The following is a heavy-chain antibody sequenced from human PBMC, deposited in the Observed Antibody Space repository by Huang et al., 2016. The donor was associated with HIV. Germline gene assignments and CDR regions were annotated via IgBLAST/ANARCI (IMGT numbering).Heavy chain of an antibody. V-gene: IGHV3-30*02. J-gene: IGHJ4*02. D-gene: IGHD3-3*01. CDR2: IRYDGNNY. CDR1: GFTFGSFG. CDR3: AKDLTYTFGRHFDY. Sequence: GFTFGSFGMHWVRQAPGKGVEWVAFIRYDGNNYYYADSVRGRFTISRDNSKDTLYLQMNRLRPDDSAVYYCAKDLTYTFGRHFDYWGRGTLVTVSS.